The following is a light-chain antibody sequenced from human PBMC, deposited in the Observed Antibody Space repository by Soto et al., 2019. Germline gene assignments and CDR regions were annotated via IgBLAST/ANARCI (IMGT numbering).Light chain of an antibody. CDR3: AAWDDSLVGWV. Sequence: QSVLNQPPSASGTPGQRVTISCSGSSSNIGSETVNWYQQLPGTAPKLLIYSNYQRPSGVPDRFSGSKSGTSASLAISGLQSEDEADYYCAAWDDSLVGWVFGGGTKLTVL. V-gene: IGLV1-44*01. CDR1: SSNIGSET. J-gene: IGLJ3*02. CDR2: SNY.